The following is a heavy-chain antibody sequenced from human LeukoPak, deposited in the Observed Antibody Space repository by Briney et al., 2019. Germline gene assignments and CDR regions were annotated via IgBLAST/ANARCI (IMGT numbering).Heavy chain of an antibody. CDR1: GFTFSNYA. Sequence: GGSLRLSSAASGFTFSNYAMTWVRQAPGKGLEWVSTISDGGAATYYADSVKGRFTISRDNSKNTLSLQMNSLRAEDTAVYYCAKALNVLVPSTSRWFDPWGKGTLVTVSS. J-gene: IGHJ5*02. CDR2: ISDGGAAT. D-gene: IGHD2-2*01. CDR3: AKALNVLVPSTSRWFDP. V-gene: IGHV3-23*01.